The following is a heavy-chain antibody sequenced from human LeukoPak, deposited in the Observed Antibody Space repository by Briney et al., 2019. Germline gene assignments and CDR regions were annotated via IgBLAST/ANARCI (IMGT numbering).Heavy chain of an antibody. D-gene: IGHD3-22*01. Sequence: GGSLRLSCAASGFTVSRNYMSWVRQAPGKGLEWVSYISSSSSTIYYADSVKGRFTISRDNAKNSLYLQMNSLRAEDTAVYYCARDGDYYDSSGYYYASFDYWGQGTRVTVSS. CDR3: ARDGDYYDSSGYYYASFDY. CDR2: ISSSSSTI. J-gene: IGHJ4*02. V-gene: IGHV3-48*01. CDR1: GFTVSRNY.